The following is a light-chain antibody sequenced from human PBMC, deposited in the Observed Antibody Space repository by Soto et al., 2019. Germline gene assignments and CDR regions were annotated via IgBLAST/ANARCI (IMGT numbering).Light chain of an antibody. V-gene: IGKV3-11*01. J-gene: IGKJ5*01. CDR3: QQRQYWPPIT. CDR1: QSVSTF. Sequence: EIVLTQSPATLSFSPGERATLFCRASQSVSTFLAWYQKKPGQPPRLLIYDASNRTTGIPARFSGSGSGTDFTLTISSLEPEDCAIYYCQQRQYWPPITFGQGTRLEIK. CDR2: DAS.